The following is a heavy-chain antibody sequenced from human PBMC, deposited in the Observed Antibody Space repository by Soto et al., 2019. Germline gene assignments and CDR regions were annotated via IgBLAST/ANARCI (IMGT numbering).Heavy chain of an antibody. CDR3: AAVASSWGPCVDP. D-gene: IGHD6-6*01. CDR1: GYTFTGHY. CDR2: INPNSGGT. J-gene: IGHJ5*02. Sequence: SVDASCKAAGYTFTGHYMHWVRQAPGQRLEWMGWINPNSGGTNYAQKFQGRVTMTRDTSIRTAYMELSRLRSDDTAVYYCAAVASSWGPCVDPRGQ. V-gene: IGHV1-2*02.